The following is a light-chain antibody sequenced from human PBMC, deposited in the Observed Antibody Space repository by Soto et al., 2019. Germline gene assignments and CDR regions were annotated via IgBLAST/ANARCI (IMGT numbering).Light chain of an antibody. J-gene: IGLJ2*01. Sequence: QAVVTQPASVSGSPGQSITISCTGTSSDVGGYNYVSWYQQHPGKAPKLMIYDVTNRPSGVSNRFSGSKSGNTASLTLSGLQPEDEADYYCSSYTSSSTLVFGGGTKLTVL. CDR2: DVT. V-gene: IGLV2-14*01. CDR3: SSYTSSSTLV. CDR1: SSDVGGYNY.